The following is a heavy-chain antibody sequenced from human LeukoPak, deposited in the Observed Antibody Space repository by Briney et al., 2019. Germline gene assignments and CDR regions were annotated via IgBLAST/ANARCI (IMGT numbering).Heavy chain of an antibody. CDR3: ARDWDTAMEAYYFDY. D-gene: IGHD5-18*01. CDR2: IYYSGST. J-gene: IGHJ4*02. V-gene: IGHV4-39*07. Sequence: SETLSLTCTVSGGSISSSSYYWGWIRQPPGKGLEWIGSIYYSGSTYYNPSLKSRVTISVDTPKNQFSLKLSSVTAADTAVYYCARDWDTAMEAYYFDYWGQGTLVTVSS. CDR1: GGSISSSSYY.